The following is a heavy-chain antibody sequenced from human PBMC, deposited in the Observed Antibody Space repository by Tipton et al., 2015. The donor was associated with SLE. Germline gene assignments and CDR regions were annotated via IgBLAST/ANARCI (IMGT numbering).Heavy chain of an antibody. Sequence: TLSLTCTVSGGSISSGSYYWSWIRQPAGKGLEWIGHIYTSGSTNYNPPLKSRVTISVDTSKNQFSLKLSSVTAADTAVYYCARGRNVVVIAIGGWYFDLWGRGTLVTVSS. D-gene: IGHD2-21*01. CDR3: ARGRNVVVIAIGGWYFDL. J-gene: IGHJ2*01. CDR2: IYTSGST. V-gene: IGHV4-61*09. CDR1: GGSISSGSYY.